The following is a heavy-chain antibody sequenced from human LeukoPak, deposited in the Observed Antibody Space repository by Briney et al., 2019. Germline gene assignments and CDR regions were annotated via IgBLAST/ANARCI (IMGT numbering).Heavy chain of an antibody. CDR3: AREDVDTANKKE. V-gene: IGHV1-69*13. CDR1: GGTFSSYA. D-gene: IGHD5-18*01. J-gene: IGHJ4*02. CDR2: IIPIFGTA. Sequence: SVKVSCKASGGTFSSYAISWVRQAPGQGLEWMGGIIPIFGTANYAQKFQGRVTITADESTSTAYMELSSLRSEDTAVYYCAREDVDTANKKEWGQGTLVTVSS.